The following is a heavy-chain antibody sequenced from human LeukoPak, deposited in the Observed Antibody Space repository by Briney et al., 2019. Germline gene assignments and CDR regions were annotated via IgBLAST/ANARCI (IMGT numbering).Heavy chain of an antibody. Sequence: GESLKISCKGSGYSFTSYWIGWVRQMPGKGLEWMGIIYPGDSDTRYSPSFQGQVTISADKSISTAYLQWSSLKASDTAMYYCARQSRGASSGWYEEYYYYYMDVWGKGTTVTISS. CDR1: GYSFTSYW. J-gene: IGHJ6*03. D-gene: IGHD6-19*01. CDR2: IYPGDSDT. CDR3: ARQSRGASSGWYEEYYYYYMDV. V-gene: IGHV5-51*01.